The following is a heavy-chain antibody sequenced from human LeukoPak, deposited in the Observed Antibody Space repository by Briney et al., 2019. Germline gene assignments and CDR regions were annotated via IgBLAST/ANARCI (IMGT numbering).Heavy chain of an antibody. Sequence: SQTLSLTGTVSGGSISSLYWSWIRQPPGKGLEWIGYIYYTGSTNYNPSLKSRVTIFVDMSKNKFSLRLSSMTAADTAVYYCARHRAYSSSSPFDDWGQGTLVTVSS. J-gene: IGHJ4*02. CDR3: ARHRAYSSSSPFDD. CDR1: GGSISSLY. V-gene: IGHV4-59*08. D-gene: IGHD6-6*01. CDR2: IYYTGST.